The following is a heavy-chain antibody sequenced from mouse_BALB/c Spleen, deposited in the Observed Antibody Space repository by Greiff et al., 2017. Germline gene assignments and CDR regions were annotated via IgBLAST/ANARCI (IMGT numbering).Heavy chain of an antibody. J-gene: IGHJ3*01. CDR3: ASGNPFAY. D-gene: IGHD2-1*01. CDR2: IDPANGNT. Sequence: EVKVVESGAELVKPGASVKLSCTASGFNIKDTYMHWVKQRPEQGLEWIGRIDPANGNTKYDPKFQGKATITADTSSNTAYLQLSSLTSEDTAVYYCASGNPFAYWGQGTLVTVSA. V-gene: IGHV14-3*02. CDR1: GFNIKDTY.